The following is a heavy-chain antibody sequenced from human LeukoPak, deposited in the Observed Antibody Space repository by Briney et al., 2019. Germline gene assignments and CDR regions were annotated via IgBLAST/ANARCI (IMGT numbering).Heavy chain of an antibody. J-gene: IGHJ6*02. D-gene: IGHD2-21*02. CDR2: ISSSGSTI. CDR3: ARDQTFCGGDCPAGYYYYGMDV. Sequence: PGGSLRLSCAASGFTFSDYYMSWIRQAPGKGLEWVSYISSSGSTIYYADSVKGRFTISRDNAKNSLYLQMNSLRAEDTAVYYCARDQTFCGGDCPAGYYYYGMDVWGQGTTVTVSS. CDR1: GFTFSDYY. V-gene: IGHV3-11*01.